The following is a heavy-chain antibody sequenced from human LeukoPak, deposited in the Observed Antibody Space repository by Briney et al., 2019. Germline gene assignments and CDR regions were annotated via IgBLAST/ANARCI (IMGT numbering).Heavy chain of an antibody. CDR2: ISSSGST. CDR1: GGSISSYY. D-gene: IGHD3-22*01. J-gene: IGHJ3*02. V-gene: IGHV4-4*08. CDR3: ARGPYSYDSSGAFDI. Sequence: SETLSLTCTVSGGSISSYYWSWIRQPPGKGLEWIGRISSSGSTSYNPSLKSRVTISVDTSKNQFSLKLSSVTATDTAVYFCARGPYSYDSSGAFDIWGQGTMVTVSS.